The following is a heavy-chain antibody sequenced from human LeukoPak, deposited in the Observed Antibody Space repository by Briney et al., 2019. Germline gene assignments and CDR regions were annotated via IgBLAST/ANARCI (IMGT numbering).Heavy chain of an antibody. J-gene: IGHJ4*02. CDR2: INHSGST. CDR3: ARAAIFDY. V-gene: IGHV4-34*01. Sequence: SETLSLTCTVSGASIRSYYWTWIRQPPGKGLEWIGEINHSGSTNYNPSLKSRVTISVDTSKNQFSLKLSSVTAADTAVYYCARAAIFDYWGQGTLVTVSS. CDR1: GASIRSYY.